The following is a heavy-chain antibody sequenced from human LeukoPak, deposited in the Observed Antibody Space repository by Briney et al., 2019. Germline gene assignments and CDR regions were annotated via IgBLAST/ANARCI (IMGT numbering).Heavy chain of an antibody. CDR2: TSSGGNT. D-gene: IGHD2-21*02. CDR3: ARAKNPYCGGDCRWFDP. CDR1: GFTVSSNY. Sequence: PGGSLRLSCAASGFTVSSNYMNWVRQAPGKGLEWVSVTSSGGNTYYADSVQGRFTISRDNSKNSLYLQMNSLRDEDTAVYYCARAKNPYCGGDCRWFDPWGQGTLVTVSS. V-gene: IGHV3-66*01. J-gene: IGHJ5*02.